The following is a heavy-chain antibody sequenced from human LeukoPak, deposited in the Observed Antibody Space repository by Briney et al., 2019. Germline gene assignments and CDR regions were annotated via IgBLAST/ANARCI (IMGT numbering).Heavy chain of an antibody. CDR2: IIPIFGTA. D-gene: IGHD6-13*01. V-gene: IGHV1-69*13. CDR3: ARDPSRGSSWCIWFDP. J-gene: IGHJ5*02. CDR1: GGTFSSYA. Sequence: SVKVSCKASGGTFSSYAISWVRQSPGQGLEWMGGIIPIFGTANYAQKFQGRVTITADESTSTAYMELSSLRPEDTAVYYCARDPSRGSSWCIWFDPWGQGTLVTVSS.